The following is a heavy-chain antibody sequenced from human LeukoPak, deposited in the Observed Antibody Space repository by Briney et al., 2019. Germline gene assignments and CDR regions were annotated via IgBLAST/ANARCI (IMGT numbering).Heavy chain of an antibody. CDR2: IRYDGNDK. CDR1: GFTFSYYG. Sequence: GGSLRLSCAASGFTFSYYGMHWVRQAPGKGLEWVAFIRYDGNDKFYAETVRGRFTISRDNSKNTLFLQMDSLRDEDTAVYYCAKGHERVGRYNYFDYWGQGTLVTVSS. D-gene: IGHD5-24*01. J-gene: IGHJ4*02. V-gene: IGHV3-30*02. CDR3: AKGHERVGRYNYFDY.